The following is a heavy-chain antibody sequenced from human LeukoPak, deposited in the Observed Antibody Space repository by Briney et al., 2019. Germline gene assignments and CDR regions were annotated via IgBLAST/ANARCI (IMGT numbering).Heavy chain of an antibody. CDR1: GFTFSSYA. CDR2: ISYDGSNK. V-gene: IGHV3-30-3*01. Sequence: PGGSLRLPCAASGFTFSSYAMHWVRQAPGKGLGWVAVISYDGSNKYYADSVKGRFTISRDNSKNTLYLQMNSLRAEDTAVYYCASESPVSDYWGQGTLVTVSS. J-gene: IGHJ4*02. CDR3: ASESPVSDY.